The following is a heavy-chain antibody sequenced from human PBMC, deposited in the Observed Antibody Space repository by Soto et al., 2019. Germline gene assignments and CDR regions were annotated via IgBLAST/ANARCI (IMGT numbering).Heavy chain of an antibody. D-gene: IGHD3-22*01. Sequence: SETLSLTCTVSGGSISSGGYYWSWIRQHPGKGLEWIGYIYYSGSTYYNPSLKSRVTISVDTSKNQLSLKLSSVTAADTAVYYCARDHGYYYDSSGYSDYFDYWGQGTLVTVS. CDR3: ARDHGYYYDSSGYSDYFDY. CDR2: IYYSGST. J-gene: IGHJ4*02. CDR1: GGSISSGGYY. V-gene: IGHV4-31*03.